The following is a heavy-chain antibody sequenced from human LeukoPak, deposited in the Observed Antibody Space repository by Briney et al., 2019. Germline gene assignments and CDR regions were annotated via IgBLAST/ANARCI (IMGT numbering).Heavy chain of an antibody. D-gene: IGHD6-13*01. J-gene: IGHJ4*02. CDR2: IYYSGST. CDR1: GGSISSYY. CDR3: ARVIPSGYSSSWYYFDY. Sequence: SETLSLTCTVSGGSISSYYWSWIRQPPGKGLEGIGYIYYSGSTNYNPSLKSRVTISVDTSKNQFSLKLSSVTAADTAVYYCARVIPSGYSSSWYYFDYWGQGTLVTVSS. V-gene: IGHV4-59*08.